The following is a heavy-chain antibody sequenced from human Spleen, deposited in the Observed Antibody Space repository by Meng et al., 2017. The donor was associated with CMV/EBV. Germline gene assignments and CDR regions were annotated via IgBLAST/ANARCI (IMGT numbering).Heavy chain of an antibody. D-gene: IGHD2-2*01. V-gene: IGHV1-2*02. Sequence: QAHLVRPGGEVKKPGAYVKVSCKASGYPFTGYYKHWVRQAPGQGLEWMGWINPSSGGTNYAQKFQGRVTMTRDTSISTAYMELSRLRSDDTAVYYCAREGDYARRWFDPWGQGTLVTVSS. J-gene: IGHJ5*02. CDR1: GYPFTGYY. CDR3: AREGDYARRWFDP. CDR2: INPSSGGT.